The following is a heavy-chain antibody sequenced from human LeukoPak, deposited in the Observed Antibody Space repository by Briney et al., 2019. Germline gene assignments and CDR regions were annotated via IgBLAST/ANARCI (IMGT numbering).Heavy chain of an antibody. V-gene: IGHV1-18*04. D-gene: IGHD3-3*01. J-gene: IGHJ6*02. CDR3: ARGTYYDFWSDTNYYGMDV. CDR2: ISAYNGNT. CDR1: GYTFSSYA. Sequence: ASVKVSCKASGYTFSSYAISWVRQAPGQGLEWMGWISAYNGNTNYAQKLQGRVTMTTDTSTSTAYMELRSLRSDDTAVYYCARGTYYDFWSDTNYYGMDVWGQGTTVTVSS.